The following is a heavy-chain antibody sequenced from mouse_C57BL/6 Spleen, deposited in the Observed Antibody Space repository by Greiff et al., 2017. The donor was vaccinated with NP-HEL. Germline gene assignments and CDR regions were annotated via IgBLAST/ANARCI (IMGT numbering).Heavy chain of an antibody. J-gene: IGHJ2*01. CDR1: GFSLTSYG. D-gene: IGHD1-1*01. V-gene: IGHV2-2*01. CDR3: ARNYYGSRVFDY. CDR2: IWSGGST. Sequence: QVQLQQSGPGLVQPSQCLSITCTVSGFSLTSYGVHWVRQSPGKGLEWLGVIWSGGSTDYNAAFISRLSISKDNSKSQVFFKMNSLQADDTAIYYCARNYYGSRVFDYWGQGTTLTVSS.